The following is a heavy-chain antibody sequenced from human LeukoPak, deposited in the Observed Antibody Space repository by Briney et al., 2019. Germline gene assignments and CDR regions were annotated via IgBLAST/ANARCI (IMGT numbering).Heavy chain of an antibody. CDR3: ARGSGNYLDY. V-gene: IGHV3-48*01. CDR1: GFTFSNYN. D-gene: IGHD1-26*01. J-gene: IGHJ4*02. Sequence: GGSLRLSCAASGFTFSNYNMNWVRQAPGKGLEWVSYISIRSGTIYYADSVKGRFTISRDNAKNSLFLQMNSLRADDTAVYYCARGSGNYLDYWGQGTLVTVSS. CDR2: ISIRSGTI.